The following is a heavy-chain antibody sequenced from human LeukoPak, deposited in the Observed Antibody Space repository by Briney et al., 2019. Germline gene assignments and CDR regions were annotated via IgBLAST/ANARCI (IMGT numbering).Heavy chain of an antibody. CDR1: GFTFGDYA. CDR3: TRSYGDYEPNWFDP. D-gene: IGHD4-17*01. V-gene: IGHV3-49*03. CDR2: IRSKAYGGTT. J-gene: IGHJ5*02. Sequence: GGSLILSCTASGFTFGDYAMSWFRQAPGKGLEWVGFIRSKAYGGTTEYAASVKGRFTISRDDSKSIAYLQMNSLKTEDTAVYYCTRSYGDYEPNWFDPWGQGTLVTVSS.